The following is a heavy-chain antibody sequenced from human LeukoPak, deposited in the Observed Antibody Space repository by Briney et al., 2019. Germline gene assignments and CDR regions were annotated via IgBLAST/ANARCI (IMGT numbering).Heavy chain of an antibody. CDR3: ARLGRTYYDFWSGP. Sequence: SETLSLTCTVSGGSISSSTYYWGWIRQPPGKGLEWIGTIYYRGSTYYNPSLKSRVTISVDTSKNQFSLKLTSATAADTAVYYCARLGRTYYDFWSGPWGQGTLVTVSS. CDR2: IYYRGST. V-gene: IGHV4-39*01. D-gene: IGHD3-3*01. J-gene: IGHJ5*02. CDR1: GGSISSSTYY.